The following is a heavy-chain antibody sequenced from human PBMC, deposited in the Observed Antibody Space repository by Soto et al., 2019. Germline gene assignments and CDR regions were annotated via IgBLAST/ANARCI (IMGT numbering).Heavy chain of an antibody. CDR1: GGSISSSSYY. V-gene: IGHV4-39*01. CDR3: ARSGIAAAGIPYYYYYMDV. J-gene: IGHJ6*03. Sequence: SETLSLTCTVSGGSISSSSYYWGWIRQPPGKGLEWIGSIYYSGSTYYNPSLKSRVTISVDTSKNQFSLKLSSVTAADTAAYYCARSGIAAAGIPYYYYYMDVWGKGTTVTVSS. CDR2: IYYSGST. D-gene: IGHD6-13*01.